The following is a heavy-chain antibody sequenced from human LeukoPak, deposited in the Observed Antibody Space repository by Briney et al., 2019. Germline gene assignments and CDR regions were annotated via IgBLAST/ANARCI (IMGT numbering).Heavy chain of an antibody. CDR2: INHSGST. CDR1: GGSFSGYY. J-gene: IGHJ5*02. CDR3: AGGGGDCSRCNWFDP. V-gene: IGHV4-34*01. D-gene: IGHD2-21*02. Sequence: SETLSLTCAVYGGSFSGYYWSWIRQPPGKGLEWIGEINHSGSTNYNPSLKSRVTISVDTSKNQFSLKLSSVTAADTAVYYCAGGGGDCSRCNWFDPWGQGTLVIVSS.